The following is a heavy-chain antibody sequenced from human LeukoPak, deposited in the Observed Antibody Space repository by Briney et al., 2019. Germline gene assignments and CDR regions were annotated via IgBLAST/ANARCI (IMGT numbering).Heavy chain of an antibody. CDR3: ARDRLRISGYEKGTFDY. D-gene: IGHD5-12*01. CDR1: GFTFSSYS. Sequence: GGSLRLSCAASGFTFSSYSMNWVRQAPGKGLEWVSSISSSSSYIYYADSVKGRFTISRDNAKNSLYLQMNSLRAEDTAVYYCARDRLRISGYEKGTFDYWGQGTLVTVSS. CDR2: ISSSSSYI. V-gene: IGHV3-21*01. J-gene: IGHJ4*02.